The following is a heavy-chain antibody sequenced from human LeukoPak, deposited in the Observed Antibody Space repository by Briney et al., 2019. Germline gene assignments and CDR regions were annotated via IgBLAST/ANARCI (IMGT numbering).Heavy chain of an antibody. D-gene: IGHD6-13*01. CDR1: GYSFTSYW. V-gene: IGHV5-51*01. CDR3: ARTGGVAAAPGAFDI. CDR2: IYPGDSDT. J-gene: IGHJ3*02. Sequence: GESLKISCKGSGYSFTSYWIGWVRQMPGKGLEWMGIIYPGDSDTRYSPSFQGQVTISADKSISTAYLQWSSLKASDTAMYYCARTGGVAAAPGAFDIWGQGTMVTVSS.